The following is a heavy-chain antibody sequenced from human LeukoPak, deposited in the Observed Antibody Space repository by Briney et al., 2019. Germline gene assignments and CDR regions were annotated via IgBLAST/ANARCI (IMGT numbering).Heavy chain of an antibody. D-gene: IGHD3-22*01. V-gene: IGHV3-30*03. CDR3: AREIPYYDGRGYYYPLDY. CDR1: GFTFSSSG. CDR2: ISYDGSNQ. Sequence: GGSLRLSCAASGFTFSSSGMHWVRQAPGKGLEWVTVISYDGSNQYYADSVRGRVTISRDNSKNTLYLQMNSLRAEDTAVYYCAREIPYYDGRGYYYPLDYWGQGTLVTVSS. J-gene: IGHJ4*02.